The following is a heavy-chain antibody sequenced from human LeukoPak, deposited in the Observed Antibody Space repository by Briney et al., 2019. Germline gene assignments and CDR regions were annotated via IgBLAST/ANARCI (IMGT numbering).Heavy chain of an antibody. J-gene: IGHJ4*02. D-gene: IGHD6-19*01. CDR2: IYYSGST. Sequence: PSETLPLTCTVSGGSISSYYWSWIRQPPGKGLEWIGYIYYSGSTNYNPSLKSRVTISVDTSKNQFSLKLSSVTAADTAVYYCARASSGWADYWGQGTLVTVSS. CDR1: GGSISSYY. CDR3: ARASSGWADY. V-gene: IGHV4-59*01.